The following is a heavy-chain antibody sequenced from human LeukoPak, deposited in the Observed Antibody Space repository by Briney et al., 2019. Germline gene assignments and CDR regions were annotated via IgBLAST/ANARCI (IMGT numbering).Heavy chain of an antibody. J-gene: IGHJ1*01. Sequence: GGSLRLSCAASGFTVSSNYMSWVRQVPGKGLEWVSVIYSGGSTYYADSVKGRFTISRDNSKNTLYLQMTSLRAEDTAVYYCASKLYFQHWGQGTLVTVSS. CDR1: GFTVSSNY. CDR3: ASKLYFQH. V-gene: IGHV3-53*01. CDR2: IYSGGST.